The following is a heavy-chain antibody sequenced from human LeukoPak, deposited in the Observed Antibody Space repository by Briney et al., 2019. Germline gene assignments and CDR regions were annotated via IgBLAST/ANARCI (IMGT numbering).Heavy chain of an antibody. CDR1: GYTFTSYD. D-gene: IGHD2-15*01. CDR2: MNPNSGNT. Sequence: ASVKVSCKASGYTFTSYDINWVRQATGQGLEWMGWMNPNSGNTGYAQKFQGRVTMTRNTSISTAYMELSSLRSEDTAVYYCASYCSGGSCYFHVHAFDIWGQGTMVTVSS. J-gene: IGHJ3*02. V-gene: IGHV1-8*01. CDR3: ASYCSGGSCYFHVHAFDI.